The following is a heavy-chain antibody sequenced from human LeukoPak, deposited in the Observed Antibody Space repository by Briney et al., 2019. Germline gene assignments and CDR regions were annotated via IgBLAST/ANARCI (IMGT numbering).Heavy chain of an antibody. Sequence: SETLSLTCAVYGGSFSGYYWSWIRQPPGKGLEWIGEINHSGSTNYNPSLKSRVTISVDTSKNQSSLKLSAVTAADTAVYYCARGEYCSGGSCYSNYYYGMDVWGQGTTVTVSS. J-gene: IGHJ6*02. D-gene: IGHD2-15*01. CDR3: ARGEYCSGGSCYSNYYYGMDV. CDR2: INHSGST. CDR1: GGSFSGYY. V-gene: IGHV4-34*01.